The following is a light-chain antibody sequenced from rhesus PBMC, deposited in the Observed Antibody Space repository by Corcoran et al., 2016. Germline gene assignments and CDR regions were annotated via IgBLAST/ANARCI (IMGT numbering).Light chain of an antibody. CDR3: LQYNSSPPT. CDR1: QSISSW. CDR2: KAA. V-gene: IGKV1-22*01. Sequence: DIQMTQSPSSLSASVGDTVTITCRASQSISSWLDWYQQKPGKAPKLLINKAASLQSGVPSRFSGSGSGTDFTLTISNLQPEDFATYYCLQYNSSPPTFGQGTRVEIK. J-gene: IGKJ1*01.